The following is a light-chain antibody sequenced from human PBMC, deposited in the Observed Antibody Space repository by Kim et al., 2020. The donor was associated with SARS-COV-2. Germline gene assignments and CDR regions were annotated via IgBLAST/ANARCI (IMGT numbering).Light chain of an antibody. CDR1: NLGNKY. CDR3: PAWGSSAYVM. V-gene: IGLV3-1*01. CDR2: QDN. J-gene: IGLJ3*02. Sequence: SYELTQPPSVSVSPGQTATIACSGDNLGNKYACWYQQKPGQSPVLVLSQDNKRPSGIPERFSGSNSGNTATLTISGTQAMDEADYSCPAWGSSAYVMFGG.